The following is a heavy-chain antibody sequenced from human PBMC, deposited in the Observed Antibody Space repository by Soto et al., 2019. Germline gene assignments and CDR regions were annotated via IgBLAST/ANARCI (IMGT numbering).Heavy chain of an antibody. Sequence: QVQLVQSGAEVKKPGASVKVSCKASGYTFTDYYVHWVRQAPGQGLEWMGWINTNSGVTNFAQKFQGWVTLTRDTSVNTAYMELNRLKSDDTAVFFCASGVSGWSPFDFWGQGTLVTVSS. CDR2: INTNSGVT. J-gene: IGHJ4*02. CDR3: ASGVSGWSPFDF. D-gene: IGHD6-19*01. V-gene: IGHV1-2*04. CDR1: GYTFTDYY.